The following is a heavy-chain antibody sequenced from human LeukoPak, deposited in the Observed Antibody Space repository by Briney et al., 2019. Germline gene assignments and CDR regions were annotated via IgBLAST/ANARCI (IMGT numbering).Heavy chain of an antibody. J-gene: IGHJ6*02. CDR1: GFTFSSYW. CDR3: ARDFIAGAQYGMDV. V-gene: IGHV3-74*01. CDR2: INSDGSST. Sequence: GGSLRLSCAASGFTFSSYWMHWVRQAPGKGLVWVSRINSDGSSTSYADSVKGRFTISRDNAKDTLYLQMNSLRAEDTAAYYCARDFIAGAQYGMDVWGQGTTVTVSS. D-gene: IGHD1-26*01.